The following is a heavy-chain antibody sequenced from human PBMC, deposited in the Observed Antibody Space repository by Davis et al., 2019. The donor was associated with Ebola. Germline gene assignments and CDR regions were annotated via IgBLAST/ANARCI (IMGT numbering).Heavy chain of an antibody. Sequence: PGGSLRLSCAASGFSFSSYGMHWVRQAPGRGLEWVTFIQHDGSEKYYADSVKGRFTVSRDNSKNTLYLQMNSLRTEDTAVYYCAKDLREASLSIATGVGPESWGQGTLATVSS. D-gene: IGHD1-14*01. V-gene: IGHV3-30*02. CDR1: GFSFSSYG. J-gene: IGHJ5*02. CDR2: IQHDGSEK. CDR3: AKDLREASLSIATGVGPES.